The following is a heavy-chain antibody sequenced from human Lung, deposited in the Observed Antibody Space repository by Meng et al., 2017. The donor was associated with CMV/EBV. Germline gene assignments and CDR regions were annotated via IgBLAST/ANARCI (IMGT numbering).Heavy chain of an antibody. CDR1: GGSFSGYY. D-gene: IGHD3-3*01. Sequence: SETLSLTFAVYGGSFSGYYWSWIRQPPGKGLEWIGEINHSGSTNYNPSLKSRVTISVDTSKNQFSLKLSSVTAADTAVYYCARYDFWSGYVYWGQGALVTVSS. CDR3: ARYDFWSGYVY. CDR2: INHSGST. V-gene: IGHV4-34*01. J-gene: IGHJ4*02.